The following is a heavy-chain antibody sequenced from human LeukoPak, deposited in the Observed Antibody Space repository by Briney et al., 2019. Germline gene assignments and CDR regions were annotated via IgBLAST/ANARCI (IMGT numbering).Heavy chain of an antibody. CDR3: ARGVAANGRRLDP. J-gene: IGHJ5*02. V-gene: IGHV1-2*02. Sequence: GASVKVSCKTSGYSFTDYYIHWVRQAPGQGFEWLGWISPKTGGINYAQKFQDSVSLTRDTSIDTAYMELTSLRLDDTAIYYCARGVAANGRRLDPWGQGTLITVSS. D-gene: IGHD2-15*01. CDR2: ISPKTGGI. CDR1: GYSFTDYY.